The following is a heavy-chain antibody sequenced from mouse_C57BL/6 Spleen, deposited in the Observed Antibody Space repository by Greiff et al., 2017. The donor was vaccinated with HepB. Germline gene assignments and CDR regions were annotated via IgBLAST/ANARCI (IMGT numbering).Heavy chain of an antibody. CDR1: GYTFTSYG. J-gene: IGHJ1*03. CDR3: ARGGTTAVYWYFDV. V-gene: IGHV1-81*01. D-gene: IGHD1-2*01. CDR2: IYPRSGNT. Sequence: LEESGAELARPGASVKLSCKASGYTFTSYGISWVKQRTGQGLEWIGEIYPRSGNTYYNEKFKGKATLTADKSSSTAYMELRSLTSEDSAVYFCARGGTTAVYWYFDVWGTGTTVTVSS.